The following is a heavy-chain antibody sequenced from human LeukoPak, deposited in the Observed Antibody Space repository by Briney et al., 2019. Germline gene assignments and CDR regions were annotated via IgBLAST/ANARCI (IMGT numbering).Heavy chain of an antibody. CDR1: GFSFSSFA. V-gene: IGHV3-21*01. J-gene: IGHJ4*02. CDR3: ATGSTGTTSPFDY. Sequence: PGGSLRLSCAASGFSFSSFALTWVRQTPEKGLEWVSSISSSSVYISYADSVKGRFTISRDDSKNSLYLQMNSLRAEDTAVYYCATGSTGTTSPFDYWGQGTLVTVSS. CDR2: ISSSSVYI. D-gene: IGHD1-1*01.